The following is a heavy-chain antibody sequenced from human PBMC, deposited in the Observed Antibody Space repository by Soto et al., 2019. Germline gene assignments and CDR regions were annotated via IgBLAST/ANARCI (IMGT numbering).Heavy chain of an antibody. CDR3: VKLRGWLGGGATSGMDFDS. V-gene: IGHV3-23*01. CDR1: GLTFSTYA. D-gene: IGHD1-26*01. J-gene: IGHJ4*02. CDR2: ITGTSVRT. Sequence: EVQLLESGGGLVQPGGSLRLSCAASGLTFSTYAMSWVRQAPGKGLEWVSGITGTSVRTSYADSVQGRFTISRDNSKKSLFLQMHSLRAENSCLYYCVKLRGWLGGGATSGMDFDSWGQGTLVTVSS.